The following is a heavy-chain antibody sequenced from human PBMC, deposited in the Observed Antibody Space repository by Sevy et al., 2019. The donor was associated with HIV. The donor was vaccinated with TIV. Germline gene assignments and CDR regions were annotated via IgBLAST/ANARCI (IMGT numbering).Heavy chain of an antibody. Sequence: GGSLRLSCAASGFTFSSYVMSWVRQAPGKGLEWVSAISGSGGSTYYADSVKGRFTISRDNSKNTLYLQMNSLRAEDTAVYYCATGSVLLDYYFDYWGQGTLVTVSS. V-gene: IGHV3-23*01. J-gene: IGHJ4*02. CDR2: ISGSGGST. CDR1: GFTFSSYV. D-gene: IGHD2-15*01. CDR3: ATGSVLLDYYFDY.